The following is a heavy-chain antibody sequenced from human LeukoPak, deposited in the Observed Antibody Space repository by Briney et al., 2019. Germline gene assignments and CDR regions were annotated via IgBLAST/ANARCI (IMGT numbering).Heavy chain of an antibody. CDR1: GFTFSSYS. D-gene: IGHD3-3*01. CDR3: ARTALLRFLEWLSPAPYYYGMDV. CDR2: ISSSSSYI. J-gene: IGHJ6*02. Sequence: PGGSLRLSCAASGFTFSSYSMNWVRQAPGKGLEWVSSISSSSSYIYYADSVKGRFTISRDNAENSLYLQMNSLRAEDTAVYYCARTALLRFLEWLSPAPYYYGMDVWGQGTTVTVSS. V-gene: IGHV3-21*01.